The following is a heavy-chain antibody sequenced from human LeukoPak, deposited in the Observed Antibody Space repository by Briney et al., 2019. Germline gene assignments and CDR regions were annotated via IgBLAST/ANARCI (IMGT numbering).Heavy chain of an antibody. Sequence: PGGSLRLSCAASGFSFSSYSMNWVRQAPGKGLEWVSSISSSSSDIYYTDSVKGRFTISRDNAKNSLYLQMNSLRAEGTAVYYCARDGYYYNGMDVWGQGTTVTDSS. CDR2: ISSSSSDI. CDR3: ARDGYYYNGMDV. J-gene: IGHJ6*02. CDR1: GFSFSSYS. V-gene: IGHV3-21*01.